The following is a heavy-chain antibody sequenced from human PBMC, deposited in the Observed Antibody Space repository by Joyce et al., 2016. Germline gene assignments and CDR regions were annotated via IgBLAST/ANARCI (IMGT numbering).Heavy chain of an antibody. CDR2: TYFRSRWYN. Sequence: QVQLHQSGPGLVKPSQTLSLTCAISGDSVSSNSVAWNWIRQSPSRGLAWLGRTYFRSRWYNDYAVSVRGRITINPDTSKNQFSLQLDSMTPEDSAIYYCGRGIRNAFDFWGQGTTVIVSS. J-gene: IGHJ3*01. V-gene: IGHV6-1*01. CDR3: GRGIRNAFDF. CDR1: GDSVSSNSVA. D-gene: IGHD1-26*01.